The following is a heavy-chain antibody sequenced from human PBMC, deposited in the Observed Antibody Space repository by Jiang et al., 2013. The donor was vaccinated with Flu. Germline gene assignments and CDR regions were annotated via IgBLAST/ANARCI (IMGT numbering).Heavy chain of an antibody. J-gene: IGHJ4*02. CDR1: GGSFSGYY. D-gene: IGHD6-25*01. Sequence: LLKPSETLSLTCAVYGGSFSGYYWSWIRQPPGKGLEWIGEINHSGSTNYNPSLKSRVTISVDTSKNQFSLKLSSVTAADTAVYYCARRGGYTSFRASPFDYWGQGTLVTVSS. CDR3: ARRGGYTSFRASPFDY. CDR2: INHSGST. V-gene: IGHV4-34*01.